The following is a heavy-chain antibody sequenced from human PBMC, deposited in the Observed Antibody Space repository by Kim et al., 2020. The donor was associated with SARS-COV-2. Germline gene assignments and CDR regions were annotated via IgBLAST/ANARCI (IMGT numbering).Heavy chain of an antibody. J-gene: IGHJ4*02. D-gene: IGHD3-9*01. Sequence: ASVKVSCKASGYTFTSYYMHWVRQAPGQGLEWMGIINPSGGSTSYAQKFQGRVTMTRDTSTSTGYMELSSLSSEDTAVYYCARGSPVYYDILTGYYRDYWGQGTLVTVSS. V-gene: IGHV1-46*01. CDR2: INPSGGST. CDR3: ARGSPVYYDILTGYYRDY. CDR1: GYTFTSYY.